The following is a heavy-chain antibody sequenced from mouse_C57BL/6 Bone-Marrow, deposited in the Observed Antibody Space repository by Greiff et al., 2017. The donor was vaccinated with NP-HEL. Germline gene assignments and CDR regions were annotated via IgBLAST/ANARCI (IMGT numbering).Heavy chain of an antibody. CDR3: ARNSGEKRQLRPLYAMDY. CDR1: GFSLTSYG. CDR2: IWSGGST. Sequence: VMLVESGPGLVQPSQSLSITCTVSGFSLTSYGVHWVRQSPGKGLEWLGVIWSGGSTDYNAAFISRLSISKDNSKSQVFFKMNSLQADDTAIYYCARNSGEKRQLRPLYAMDYWGQGTSVTVSS. V-gene: IGHV2-2*01. D-gene: IGHD3-2*02. J-gene: IGHJ4*01.